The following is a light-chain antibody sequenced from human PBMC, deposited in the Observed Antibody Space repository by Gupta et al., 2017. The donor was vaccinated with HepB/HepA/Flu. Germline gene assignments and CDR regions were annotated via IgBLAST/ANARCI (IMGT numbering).Light chain of an antibody. CDR3: QSYDNSLSGPVV. CDR2: VNS. Sequence: QSVLTQPPSVSGAPGQRVTIPCTGSSSNIGAGYDVHWYQQLPGTATNLLIYVNSNRPCGVPARFSCSKSGTSASLAITGLEAEDEAEYDCQSYDNSLSGPVVFGGGTKLTVL. V-gene: IGLV1-40*01. J-gene: IGLJ2*01. CDR1: SSNIGAGYD.